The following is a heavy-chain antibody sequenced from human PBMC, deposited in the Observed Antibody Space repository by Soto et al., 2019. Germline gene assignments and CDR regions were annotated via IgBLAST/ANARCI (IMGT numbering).Heavy chain of an antibody. V-gene: IGHV3-30-3*01. CDR2: ISYDGNNK. CDR1: GFTFSSYA. Sequence: QVQLVESGGDVVQPGRSLRLSCAASGFTFSSYAMYWVRQAPGKGLEWVAVISYDGNNKYYADSVKGRFTISRDNSKNTLYLQMSSLRAEDTAVYYCARAGCDGGSCYTLVGLRYGMDVWGQGTTVTVSS. CDR3: ARAGCDGGSCYTLVGLRYGMDV. J-gene: IGHJ6*02. D-gene: IGHD2-15*01.